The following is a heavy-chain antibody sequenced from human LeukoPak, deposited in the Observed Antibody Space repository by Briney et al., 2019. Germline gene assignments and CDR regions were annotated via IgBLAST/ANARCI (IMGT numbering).Heavy chain of an antibody. D-gene: IGHD3-22*01. Sequence: GGSLRLSCAASGFTFSSYSMNWVRQAPGKGLEWVSSISSSSSYIYYADSVKGRFTISRDNAKNSLYLQMNSLRAEDTAVYYCARGTRSPTNLNVYYYDSSGYYLDYWGQGTLVTVSS. J-gene: IGHJ4*02. V-gene: IGHV3-21*01. CDR1: GFTFSSYS. CDR3: ARGTRSPTNLNVYYYDSSGYYLDY. CDR2: ISSSSSYI.